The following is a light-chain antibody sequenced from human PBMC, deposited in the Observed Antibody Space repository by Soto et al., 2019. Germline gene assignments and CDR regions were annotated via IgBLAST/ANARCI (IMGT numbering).Light chain of an antibody. CDR2: EVS. CDR3: TSYIGSDTWV. V-gene: IGLV2-8*01. Sequence: QSSLTQPPSASGAPGQSVTISCTGTSSDVGAYKYVSWYQQYPGKAPRLMIYEVSKPPSGVPARFSGSKSGNTASLTVSGLQSEDEADYYCTSYIGSDTWVFGGGTKLTVL. J-gene: IGLJ3*02. CDR1: SSDVGAYKY.